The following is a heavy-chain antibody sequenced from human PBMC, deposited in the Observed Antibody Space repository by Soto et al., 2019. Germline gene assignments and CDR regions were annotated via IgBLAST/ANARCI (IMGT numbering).Heavy chain of an antibody. CDR1: GFTFSSYA. CDR2: ISYDGSNK. CDR3: ARKPTGWFDP. J-gene: IGHJ5*02. Sequence: GGALRLSCADSGFTFSSYAMHWVRQAPGKGLEWVAVISYDGSNKYYADSVKGRFTISRDNSKNTLYLQMNSLRAEDTAVYYCARKPTGWFDPWGQGTLVTVSS. V-gene: IGHV3-30-3*01.